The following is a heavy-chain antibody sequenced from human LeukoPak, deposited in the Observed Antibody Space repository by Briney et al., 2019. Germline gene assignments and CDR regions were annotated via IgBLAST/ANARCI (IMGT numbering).Heavy chain of an antibody. CDR2: IYSGGGT. J-gene: IGHJ4*02. D-gene: IGHD6-13*01. CDR3: TRYIAAVGKVN. CDR1: GFTVSSNY. V-gene: IGHV3-66*01. Sequence: GGSLRLSCAASGFTVSSNYMSWVRQAPGKGLEWVSVIYSGGGTYFADSVKGRFTISRDDSKNTAYLQMNSLKTEDTAVYYCTRYIAAVGKVNWGQGTLVTVSS.